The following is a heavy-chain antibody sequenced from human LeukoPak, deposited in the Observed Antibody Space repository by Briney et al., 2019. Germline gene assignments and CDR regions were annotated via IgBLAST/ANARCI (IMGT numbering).Heavy chain of an antibody. CDR1: GFTFSSYA. CDR2: ISYDGSNK. D-gene: IGHD3-10*01. V-gene: IGHV3-30*09. J-gene: IGHJ6*02. Sequence: GGSLRLSCAASGFTFSSYAMHWVRQAPGKGLKWVAVISYDGSNKYYADSVKGRFAISRDNSKNTLYLQMNSRRAEDTAVYYCARDPGYYGSGLGVYYYGMDVWGQGTTVTVSS. CDR3: ARDPGYYGSGLGVYYYGMDV.